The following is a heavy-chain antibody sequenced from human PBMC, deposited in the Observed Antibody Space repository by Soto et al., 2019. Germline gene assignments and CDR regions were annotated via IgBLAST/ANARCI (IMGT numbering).Heavy chain of an antibody. D-gene: IGHD3-16*01. CDR1: GYNFPNHW. Sequence: PGESLKISCKGSGYNFPNHWIGWVRQMPGKGLEWMAIIYPGDPETRYSPSFQGQVTISVDKSISTAYLQWSSLRASDSAMYYCARPAYSYAYLSYTDYWGLGTLVTVSS. V-gene: IGHV5-51*01. CDR2: IYPGDPET. CDR3: ARPAYSYAYLSYTDY. J-gene: IGHJ4*02.